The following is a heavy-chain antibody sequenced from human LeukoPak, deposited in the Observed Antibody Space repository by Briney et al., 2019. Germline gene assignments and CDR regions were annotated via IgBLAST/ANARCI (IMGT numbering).Heavy chain of an antibody. V-gene: IGHV1-69*13. Sequence: GASVKVSCKASGGTFSSYAISWVRQAPGQGLEWLGGIIPIFGTANYAKKFQGRVTITADESTSTAYMELSSLRSEDTAAYYCARWIMNMAYCSSTSCHDAFDIWGQGTMVTVSS. CDR3: ARWIMNMAYCSSTSCHDAFDI. CDR1: GGTFSSYA. D-gene: IGHD2-2*01. J-gene: IGHJ3*02. CDR2: IIPIFGTA.